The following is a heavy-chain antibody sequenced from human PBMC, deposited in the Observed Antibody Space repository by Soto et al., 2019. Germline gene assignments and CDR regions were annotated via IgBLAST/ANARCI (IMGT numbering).Heavy chain of an antibody. J-gene: IGHJ3*01. CDR3: ATVYGLLTGRAFEF. CDR2: IKSETDGGST. Sequence: EVLLVESGGGLVKPGGSLTLSCAASGFSFSNTWMTWVRQAAGRGLEWVGRIKSETDGGSTDYAAPVEGRFTVSRDDSRNTLYLQMNSLKTEDTAVYYCATVYGLLTGRAFEFWGQGTMVTVSS. D-gene: IGHD3-9*01. V-gene: IGHV3-15*01. CDR1: GFSFSNTW.